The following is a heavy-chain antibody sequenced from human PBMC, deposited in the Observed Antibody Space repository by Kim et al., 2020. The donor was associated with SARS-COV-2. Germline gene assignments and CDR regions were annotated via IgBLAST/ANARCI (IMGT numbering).Heavy chain of an antibody. V-gene: IGHV4-34*01. CDR2: INHSGST. D-gene: IGHD1-26*01. CDR3: ARGSAYSGSYHYYNLFDP. Sequence: SETLSLTFAVYGGSFSGYYWSWIRQPPGKGLEWIGEINHSGSTNYNPSLKSRVTISVDTSKNQFSLKLSSVTAADTAVYYCARGSAYSGSYHYYNLFDPWGQGTLVTVSS. J-gene: IGHJ5*02. CDR1: GGSFSGYY.